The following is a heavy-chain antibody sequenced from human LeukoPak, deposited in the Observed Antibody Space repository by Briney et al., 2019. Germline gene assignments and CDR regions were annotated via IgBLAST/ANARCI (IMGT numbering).Heavy chain of an antibody. J-gene: IGHJ4*02. Sequence: PGGSLRLSCAASGFTFSSYNMNWVRQAPGKGLEWVSDINSSGSTIYFADSVKGRFTISRDNAKNSLYLQMNSLRDEDTAVYYCARLEYYYVSGNYYKLFDYWGQGTLVT. D-gene: IGHD3-10*01. CDR1: GFTFSSYN. CDR2: INSSGSTI. CDR3: ARLEYYYVSGNYYKLFDY. V-gene: IGHV3-48*02.